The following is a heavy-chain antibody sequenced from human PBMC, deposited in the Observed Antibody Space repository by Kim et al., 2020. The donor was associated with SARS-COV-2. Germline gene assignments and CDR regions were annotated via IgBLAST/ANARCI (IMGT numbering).Heavy chain of an antibody. D-gene: IGHD6-13*01. CDR1: GFTFSSYG. CDR3: AKNGYSSSWLFDY. J-gene: IGHJ4*02. Sequence: GGSLRLSCAASGFTFSSYGMHWVRQAPGKGLEWVAVISYDGSNKYYADSVKGRFTISRDNSKNTLYLQMNSLRAEDTAVYYCAKNGYSSSWLFDYWGQGTLVTVSS. V-gene: IGHV3-30*18. CDR2: ISYDGSNK.